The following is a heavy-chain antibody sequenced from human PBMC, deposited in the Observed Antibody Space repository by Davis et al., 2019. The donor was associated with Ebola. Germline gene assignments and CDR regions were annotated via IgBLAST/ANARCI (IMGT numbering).Heavy chain of an antibody. CDR3: ARHNHWLGYYDSSGYYPLDY. CDR1: GYSFTSYW. CDR2: IYPGDSDT. J-gene: IGHJ4*02. D-gene: IGHD3-22*01. V-gene: IGHV5-51*01. Sequence: GESLKISCKGSGYSFTSYWIGWVRQMPGKGLEWMGIIYPGDSDTRYSPSFQGQVTISADKSISTAYLQWSSLKASDTAMYYCARHNHWLGYYDSSGYYPLDYWGQGTLVTVSS.